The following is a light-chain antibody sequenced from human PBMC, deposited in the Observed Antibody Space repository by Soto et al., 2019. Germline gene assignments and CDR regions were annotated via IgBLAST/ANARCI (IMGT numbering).Light chain of an antibody. CDR2: AVS. J-gene: IGLJ1*01. V-gene: IGLV2-14*01. CDR1: SSDIGAYNH. CDR3: SSDTTSSHYV. Sequence: QSALTQPASVSGSPGQSITISCTGTSSDIGAYNHVSWSQQHPGKAPKLIIYAVSSRPSGVSNRFSGSKSGNTASLTISGLQAEDEADYHCSSDTTSSHYVFGTGTKLTVL.